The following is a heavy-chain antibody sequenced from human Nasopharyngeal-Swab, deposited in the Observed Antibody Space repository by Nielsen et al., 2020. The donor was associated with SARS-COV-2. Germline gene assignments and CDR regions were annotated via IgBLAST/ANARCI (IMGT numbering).Heavy chain of an antibody. CDR1: GFTFSSYA. D-gene: IGHD2-2*01. CDR3: AKYAPATNWFGP. Sequence: GESLKISCAASGFTFSSYAMSWVRQAPGKGLEWVSAISGSGGSTYYADSVKGRFTISRDNSKNTLYLQMNSLRAEDTAVYYCAKYAPATNWFGPWGQGTLVTVSS. J-gene: IGHJ5*02. CDR2: ISGSGGST. V-gene: IGHV3-23*01.